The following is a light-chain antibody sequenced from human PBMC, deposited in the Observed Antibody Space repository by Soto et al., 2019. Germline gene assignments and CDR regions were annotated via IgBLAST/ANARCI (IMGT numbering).Light chain of an antibody. CDR1: QSVSSN. Sequence: EIVLTQSPGTLSLSPGERATLSCRASQSVSSNLAWYQQKPGQAPRLLIYGASTRATGIPARFSGSGSGTDFTLTISRLDPDDFAVYYCQYYGGSSWTFGQGTKVDIK. J-gene: IGKJ1*01. CDR2: GAS. V-gene: IGKV3-20*01. CDR3: QYYGGSSWT.